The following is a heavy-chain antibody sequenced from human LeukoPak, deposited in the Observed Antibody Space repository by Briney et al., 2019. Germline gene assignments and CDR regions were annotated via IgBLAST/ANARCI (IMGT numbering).Heavy chain of an antibody. V-gene: IGHV3-48*03. J-gene: IGHJ6*04. CDR3: AELGITMIGGV. D-gene: IGHD3-10*02. CDR1: GFTFSSYE. Sequence: GGSLSLSCAASGFTFSSYEMNWVRQAPGEGLEWVSYISSSGSTIYYADSVKGRFTISRDNAKNSLYLQMNSLRAEDTAVYYCAELGITMIGGVWGKGTTVTISS. CDR2: ISSSGSTI.